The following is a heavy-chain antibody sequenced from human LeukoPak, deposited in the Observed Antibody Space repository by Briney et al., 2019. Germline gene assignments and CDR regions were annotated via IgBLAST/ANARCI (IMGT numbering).Heavy chain of an antibody. CDR1: GFTFRNYA. CDR2: IDPSGTYT. D-gene: IGHD1-14*01. CDR3: AKGPERSDRGYSDY. Sequence: GGSLRLPCAASGFTFRNYAMSWVRQAPGKGLEWVSGIDPSGTYTYYADSVKGRFTISRDNPKNTLYLQLNSLRAEDTAAYYCAKGPERSDRGYSDYWGQGTLVTVSS. J-gene: IGHJ4*02. V-gene: IGHV3-23*01.